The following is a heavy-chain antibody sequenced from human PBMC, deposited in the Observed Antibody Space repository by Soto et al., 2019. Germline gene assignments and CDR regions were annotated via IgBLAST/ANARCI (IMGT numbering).Heavy chain of an antibody. CDR1: GYTFTRHY. J-gene: IGHJ3*02. Sequence: QVQLVQSGAEVKKPGASVKVSCKASGYTFTRHYIYWVRQAPGEGLQWMGFINPSGGSPVYPQKFQGKVTMTSDTSTSTVYMELSSLRSEDTGVYYCARSRAPGASDAFDIWGQGTMVTVSS. CDR2: INPSGGSP. D-gene: IGHD2-8*02. V-gene: IGHV1-46*01. CDR3: ARSRAPGASDAFDI.